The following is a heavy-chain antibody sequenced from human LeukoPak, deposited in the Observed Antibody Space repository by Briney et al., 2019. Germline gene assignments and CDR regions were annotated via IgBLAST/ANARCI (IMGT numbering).Heavy chain of an antibody. V-gene: IGHV3-7*01. CDR3: ARTLYYYGTSPAGWSGP. CDR2: IKQDGSDE. Sequence: GGSLRLSCVVSGFTFSGYWMRWVRQAPGKGLEWVATIKQDGSDEYYVDSVKGRFTISRDNAKNSLYLQMDGLRAEDTAVYHCARTLYYYGTSPAGWSGPSGQGTLVTVSS. J-gene: IGHJ5*02. D-gene: IGHD3-22*01. CDR1: GFTFSGYW.